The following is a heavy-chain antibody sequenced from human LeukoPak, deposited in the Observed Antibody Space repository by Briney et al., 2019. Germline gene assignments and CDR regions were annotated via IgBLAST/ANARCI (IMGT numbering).Heavy chain of an antibody. V-gene: IGHV4-34*01. CDR1: GGSFSGYY. Sequence: SETLSLTCAVYGGSFSGYYWSWIRQPPGKGLEWIGEINHSGSTNYNPSLKSRVTISVDTSKNQFSLKLSSVTAADTAVYYCARARPYDFWSGYLMRWPFDIWGQGTMVTVSS. CDR3: ARARPYDFWSGYLMRWPFDI. CDR2: INHSGST. J-gene: IGHJ3*02. D-gene: IGHD3-3*01.